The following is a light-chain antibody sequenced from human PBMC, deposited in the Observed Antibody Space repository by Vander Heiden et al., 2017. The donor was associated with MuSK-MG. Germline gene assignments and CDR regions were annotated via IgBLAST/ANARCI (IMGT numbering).Light chain of an antibody. V-gene: IGKV1-NL1*01. Sequence: DNQMTQSPSSLSASVGDRVTITCRASQAITSSLAWYQQKPAKAPKLLLHAASRLETWVPSRFSGSGSGTDFSLTISSLQPEDYATYYCQQYYSTPVTFGGGTKVEIK. CDR3: QQYYSTPVT. CDR1: QAITSS. CDR2: AAS. J-gene: IGKJ4*01.